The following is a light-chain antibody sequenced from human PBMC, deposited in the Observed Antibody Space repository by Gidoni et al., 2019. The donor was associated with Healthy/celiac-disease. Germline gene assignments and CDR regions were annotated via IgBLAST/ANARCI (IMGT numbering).Light chain of an antibody. CDR1: QSVSSY. J-gene: IGKJ4*01. CDR2: DAS. Sequence: EIVLTQSPATLSLSPGERATLSCRASQSVSSYLAWYQQKPGQAPRLLIYDASNRATGIPARFSGSGSGTDFTLTISSLEPEDFAVYYCQQHRTCGGGTKVEIK. CDR3: QQHRT. V-gene: IGKV3-11*01.